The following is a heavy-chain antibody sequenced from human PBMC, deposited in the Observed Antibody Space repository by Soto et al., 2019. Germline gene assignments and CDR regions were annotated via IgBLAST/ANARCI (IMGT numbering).Heavy chain of an antibody. J-gene: IGHJ4*02. D-gene: IGHD3-10*01. CDR3: TKDTFGAWEF. V-gene: IGHV3-74*01. CDR2: INSESTTL. CDR1: EITVNIYW. Sequence: EAQLVESGGGLVQPGGSLTLYCTASEITVNIYWMHWIRQVPGKGLVWVSRINSESTTLTYADSVTGRFTISRDYAKNTLYLQMTGIRGEVTAIYYCTKDTFGAWEFWGQGTMVTVSS.